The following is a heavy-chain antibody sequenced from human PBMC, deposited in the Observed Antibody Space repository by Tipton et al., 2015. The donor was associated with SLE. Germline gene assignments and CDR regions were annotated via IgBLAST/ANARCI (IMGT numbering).Heavy chain of an antibody. V-gene: IGHV4-34*01. J-gene: IGHJ6*02. CDR2: INHSGST. CDR1: GGSFSGYY. CDR3: ARGEFVVVVAATYYYYGMDV. Sequence: LRLSCAVYGGSFSGYYWGWIRQPPGKGLEWIGEINHSGSTNYNPSLKSRVTISVDTSKNQFSLKLSSVTAADTAVYYCARGEFVVVVAATYYYYGMDVWGQGTTVTVSS. D-gene: IGHD2-15*01.